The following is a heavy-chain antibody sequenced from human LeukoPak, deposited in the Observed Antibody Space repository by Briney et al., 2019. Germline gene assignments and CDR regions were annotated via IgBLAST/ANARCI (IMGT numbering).Heavy chain of an antibody. CDR3: ASNYYDSSGYYYVY. Sequence: SETLSLTCPVSGGSISSYYWSWIRQPPGKGLEWIGYIYTSGSTNYNPSLTSRVTVSVDTSKNQFSLKLSTVTAADTAVYYCASNYYDSSGYYYVYWGQGTLVTVSS. D-gene: IGHD3-22*01. CDR1: GGSISSYY. CDR2: IYTSGST. V-gene: IGHV4-4*09. J-gene: IGHJ4*02.